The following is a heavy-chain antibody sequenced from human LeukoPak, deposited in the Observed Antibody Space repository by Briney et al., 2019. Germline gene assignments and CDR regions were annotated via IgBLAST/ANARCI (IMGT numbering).Heavy chain of an antibody. CDR2: IYSGGST. Sequence: PGGSLRLSCAASGFTVSSNYMSWVRQAPGKGLKWVSVIYSGGSTYYADSVKGRFAISRDNSKNTVYLQMNSLRAGDTAVYYCAGGKEDYYGMDVWGQGTTVTVSS. J-gene: IGHJ6*02. CDR3: AGGKEDYYGMDV. CDR1: GFTVSSNY. V-gene: IGHV3-66*01.